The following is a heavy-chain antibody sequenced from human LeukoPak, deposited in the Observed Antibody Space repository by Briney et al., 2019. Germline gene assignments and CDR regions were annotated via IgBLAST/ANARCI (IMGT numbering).Heavy chain of an antibody. CDR3: ARGKGYSYGSPLGYFDY. D-gene: IGHD5-18*01. V-gene: IGHV3-33*01. J-gene: IGHJ4*02. Sequence: PGRSLRLSCAASGFTFSSYGMHWVRQAPGKGLEWVAVIWYDGSNKYYADSVKGRFTISRDNSKNTLYLQMNSLRAADTAVYYCARGKGYSYGSPLGYFDYWGQGTLVTVSS. CDR1: GFTFSSYG. CDR2: IWYDGSNK.